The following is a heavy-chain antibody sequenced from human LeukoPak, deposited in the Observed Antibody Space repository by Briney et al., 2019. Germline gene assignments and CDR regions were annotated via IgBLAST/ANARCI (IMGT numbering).Heavy chain of an antibody. CDR1: GGSISGYY. D-gene: IGHD6-6*01. CDR2: IFSTGST. V-gene: IGHV4-59*01. CDR3: ARNARPEYYYHMDV. Sequence: PSETLSLTCTVSGGSISGYYWSWIRQPPGKGLEWIGDIFSTGSTNYRPSLKSQITISKDTSRKQFSLQLSSVTAADTAVYYCARNARPEYYYHMDVWGKGTTVIVSS. J-gene: IGHJ6*03.